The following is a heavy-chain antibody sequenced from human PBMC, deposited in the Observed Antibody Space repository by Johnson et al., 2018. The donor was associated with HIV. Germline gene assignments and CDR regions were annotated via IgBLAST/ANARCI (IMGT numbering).Heavy chain of an antibody. CDR1: GFTVSSTH. CDR2: ISSSGSTI. J-gene: IGHJ3*02. D-gene: IGHD1-7*01. V-gene: IGHV3-11*04. CDR3: ASGAQCGTVSHDAFDI. Sequence: VQLVESGGGLIQPGGSLRLSCAASGFTVSSTHMSWVRQAPGKGLEWVSYISSSGSTIYYADSVKGRFTISGDNAKNSLYLQMNSLRAEDTAVYYCASGAQCGTVSHDAFDIWGQGTMVTVSS.